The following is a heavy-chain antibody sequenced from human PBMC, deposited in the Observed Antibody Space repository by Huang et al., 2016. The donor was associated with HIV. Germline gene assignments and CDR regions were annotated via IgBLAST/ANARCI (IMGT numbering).Heavy chain of an antibody. V-gene: IGHV3-7*01. D-gene: IGHD3-10*01. CDR1: GFTFSSYW. CDR3: ARRLRYYYGSGRTSGYFDY. J-gene: IGHJ4*02. CDR2: IKQDGSEK. Sequence: EVQLVESGGGLVQPGGSLRLSCTASGFTFSSYWMSWVRQALGKGLEGVANIKQDGSEKYYVDSVEGRFSISRDNAKNSLYLQRNSLRAEDTAVYYCARRLRYYYGSGRTSGYFDYWGQGTLVTVSS.